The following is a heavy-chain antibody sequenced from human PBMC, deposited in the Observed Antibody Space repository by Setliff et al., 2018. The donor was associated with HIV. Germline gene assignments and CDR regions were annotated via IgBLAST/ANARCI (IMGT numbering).Heavy chain of an antibody. CDR1: GLSMSSNY. V-gene: IGHV4-59*01. CDR2: IYFTGSS. Sequence: SETLSLTCTVSGLSMSSNYLTWIRQSPGKGLEWIGSIYFTGSSDNNPSLKSRVPLSVDTSKHQFSLKLSSVTAADTAVYYCARVQMAYAAFDIWGQGTMVTVSS. D-gene: IGHD4-17*01. CDR3: ARVQMAYAAFDI. J-gene: IGHJ3*02.